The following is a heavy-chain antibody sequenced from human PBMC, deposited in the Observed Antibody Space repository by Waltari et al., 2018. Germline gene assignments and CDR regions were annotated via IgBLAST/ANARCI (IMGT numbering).Heavy chain of an antibody. CDR2: IYYGGTT. CDR3: ARHEITFGGVIVWLFDP. CDR1: GGSISSSSYY. D-gene: IGHD3-16*02. Sequence: QLQLQESGPGLVKPSETLSLTCTVSGGSISSSSYYWGWIRQPPGEGLEWCGRIYYGGTTYYNPSLKSRVTISVDTSKNQFSLKLSSVTAADTAVYYCARHEITFGGVIVWLFDPWGQGTLVTVSS. J-gene: IGHJ5*02. V-gene: IGHV4-39*01.